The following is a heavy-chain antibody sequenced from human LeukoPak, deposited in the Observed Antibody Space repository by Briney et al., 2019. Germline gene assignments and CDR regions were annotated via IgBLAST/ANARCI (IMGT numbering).Heavy chain of an antibody. Sequence: GGSLRLSCAASGFTFSSYGMHWVRQSPGRGLEWVSFLSFDGSNEFYADSLKGRFTISRDNSKDTLYLQMDSLRAEDTAVYFCARGGGLDVWGQGATVTVSS. CDR1: GFTFSSYG. V-gene: IGHV3-30*03. CDR3: ARGGGLDV. J-gene: IGHJ6*02. CDR2: LSFDGSNE. D-gene: IGHD3-16*01.